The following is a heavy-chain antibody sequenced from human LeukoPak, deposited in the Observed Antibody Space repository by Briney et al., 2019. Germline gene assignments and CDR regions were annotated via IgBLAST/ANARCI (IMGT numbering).Heavy chain of an antibody. D-gene: IGHD3-3*01. J-gene: IGHJ4*02. Sequence: PSETLSLTCTVSGYSISSGYYWGWIRQPPGKGLEWIGSIYYSGSTYYNPSLKSRVTISVDTSKNQFSLKLSSVTAADTAVYYCARSLRFLEWIVGGVFDYWGQGTLVTVSS. V-gene: IGHV4-38-2*02. CDR1: GYSISSGYY. CDR3: ARSLRFLEWIVGGVFDY. CDR2: IYYSGST.